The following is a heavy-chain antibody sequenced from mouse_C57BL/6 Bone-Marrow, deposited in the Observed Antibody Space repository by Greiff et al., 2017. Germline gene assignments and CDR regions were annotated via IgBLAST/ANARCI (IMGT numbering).Heavy chain of an antibody. D-gene: IGHD2-4*01. CDR2: INPGSGGT. CDR1: GYAFTNYL. Sequence: VQLQQSGAELVRPGTSVKVSCKASGYAFTNYLIEWVKQRPGQGLEWIGVINPGSGGTNYNEKFKGKATLTADKSSSTAYMQLSSLTSEDSAVYFCARLGGYDYDGDVYWGQGTSVTVSS. J-gene: IGHJ4*01. V-gene: IGHV1-54*01. CDR3: ARLGGYDYDGDVY.